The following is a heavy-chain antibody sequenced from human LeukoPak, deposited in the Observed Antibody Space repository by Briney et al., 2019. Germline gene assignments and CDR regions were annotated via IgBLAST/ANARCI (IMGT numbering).Heavy chain of an antibody. V-gene: IGHV3-48*04. Sequence: GGSLRLSCAASGFTFSTYGMQWVRQVPGKGLEWVSYISGSSDSIKYAESVKGRFTNSRDNAKNSLYLHLSSLRAEDTAVYHCARVNIATDTDAFDIWGQGTMVTVSS. D-gene: IGHD2/OR15-2a*01. CDR1: GFTFSTYG. J-gene: IGHJ3*02. CDR3: ARVNIATDTDAFDI. CDR2: ISGSSDSI.